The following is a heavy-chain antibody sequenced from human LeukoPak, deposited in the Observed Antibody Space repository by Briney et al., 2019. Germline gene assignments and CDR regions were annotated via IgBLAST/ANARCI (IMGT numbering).Heavy chain of an antibody. CDR1: AHTFTGYY. V-gene: IGHV1-2*02. CDR2: INPNTGAT. D-gene: IGHD3-16*01. Sequence: ASVEVSCKASAHTFTGYYMHWVRQAPGQGLEWMGWINPNTGATNYAQEFQGRVTMTRDTSLSTAYMKLSSLRSDDTAVYYCARLGSSDIWGQGTMVTVSS. J-gene: IGHJ3*02. CDR3: ARLGSSDI.